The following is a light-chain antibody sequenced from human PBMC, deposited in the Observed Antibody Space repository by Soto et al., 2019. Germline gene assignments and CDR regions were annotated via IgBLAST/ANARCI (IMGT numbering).Light chain of an antibody. CDR1: RGVSGNY. J-gene: IGKJ1*01. Sequence: TQSPGTLSLSPGEGATLSCRASRGVSGNYLAWYQQKPGQAPRLLIYGASTRATGIPARFSGSGSGTEFTLTISSLQSEDFAVYYCQQFNKRPQTFGQGTKVDIK. V-gene: IGKV3-15*01. CDR2: GAS. CDR3: QQFNKRPQT.